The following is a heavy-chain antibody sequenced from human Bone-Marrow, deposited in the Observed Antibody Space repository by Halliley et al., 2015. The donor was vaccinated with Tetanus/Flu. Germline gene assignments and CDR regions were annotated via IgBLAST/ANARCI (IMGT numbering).Heavy chain of an antibody. D-gene: IGHD3-3*02. CDR2: ILPVFGTR. CDR3: ARPTIFGNMFDVFDI. CDR1: GGSFHNYG. J-gene: IGHJ3*02. Sequence: QMQLVQSGAEVKKPGSSVRVSCKASGGSFNKFASGGSFHNYGMTWVRQDPGQGLQWVGGILPVFGTRKYAEKFHGRVTITADESTSTSYLELSSLRAEDTAVYYCARPTIFGNMFDVFDIWGQGTMVTVSS. V-gene: IGHV1-69*01.